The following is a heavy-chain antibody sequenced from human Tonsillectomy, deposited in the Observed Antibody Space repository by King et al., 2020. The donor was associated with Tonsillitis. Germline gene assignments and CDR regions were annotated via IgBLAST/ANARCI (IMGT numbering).Heavy chain of an antibody. J-gene: IGHJ6*02. CDR1: GFTFSTYS. CDR3: ARIVGYCSSTSCYDETSRYYYGMDV. V-gene: IGHV3-21*01. CDR2: ISISSSYI. Sequence: VQLVESGGGLVKPGGSLRLSCAASGFTFSTYSMNWVRQAPGKGLEWVSSISISSSYIYYADSLKGRFTISTDNATTSLYLQMNSLRAEDTAVYYCARIVGYCSSTSCYDETSRYYYGMDVWGQGTTVTVSS. D-gene: IGHD2-2*03.